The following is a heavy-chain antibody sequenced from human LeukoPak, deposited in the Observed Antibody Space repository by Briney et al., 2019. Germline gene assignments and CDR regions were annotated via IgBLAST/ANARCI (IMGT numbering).Heavy chain of an antibody. CDR2: ISTSGTTI. D-gene: IGHD2-15*01. V-gene: IGHV3-11*04. Sequence: GGSLRLSCAASGFTFSDYYMSWIRQAPGKGLEWVSYISTSGTTIYYGDSVKGRFTVSRDNAKNSLYLQMNSLRAEDTAVYYCARDQAVMVATLNYWGQGTLVTVSS. CDR3: ARDQAVMVATLNY. J-gene: IGHJ4*02. CDR1: GFTFSDYY.